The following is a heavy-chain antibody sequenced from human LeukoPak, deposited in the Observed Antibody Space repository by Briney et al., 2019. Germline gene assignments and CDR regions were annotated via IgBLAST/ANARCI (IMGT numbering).Heavy chain of an antibody. J-gene: IGHJ6*02. Sequence: RGSLRLSCVASGFTFSRHTMRWVREAPREGVEWVSAIRDSGANRFYADSVKGRFTISRDNSKNTMHLEMNSLRAEDTAIYYCAKGAGGSYIHYYGMDVWGQGTTVTVSS. CDR2: IRDSGANR. D-gene: IGHD1-26*01. V-gene: IGHV3-23*01. CDR3: AKGAGGSYIHYYGMDV. CDR1: GFTFSRHT.